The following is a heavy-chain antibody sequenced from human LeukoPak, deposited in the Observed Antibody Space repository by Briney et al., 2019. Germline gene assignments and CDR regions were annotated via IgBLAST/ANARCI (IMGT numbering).Heavy chain of an antibody. Sequence: PSETLSLTCAVSGYSISSGYYWGWIRQPPGKGLEWIGSIYHSGSTYYNPSLKSRVTISVDTSKNQFSLKLSSVTAADTAVYYCAGHVRHYIVVVLAAIGCEFDYWGQGTLVTVSS. CDR2: IYHSGST. CDR3: AGHVRHYIVVVLAAIGCEFDY. D-gene: IGHD2-2*02. V-gene: IGHV4-38-2*01. J-gene: IGHJ4*02. CDR1: GYSISSGYY.